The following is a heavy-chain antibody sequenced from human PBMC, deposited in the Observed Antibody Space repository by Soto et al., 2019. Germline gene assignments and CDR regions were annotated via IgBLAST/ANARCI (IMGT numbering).Heavy chain of an antibody. CDR2: IYWNDDK. Sequence: QITLKESGPTLVKPTQTLTLTCTFSGFSLSTSGVGVGWIRQPPGKALEWLALIYWNDDKHYSPSLKSRLPIAKDTSKTQVVLKMNNMDPGDKATYYYAHRSFASDAFDVWGQGTMVTVSS. D-gene: IGHD3-3*02. CDR1: GFSLSTSGVG. V-gene: IGHV2-5*01. CDR3: AHRSFASDAFDV. J-gene: IGHJ3*01.